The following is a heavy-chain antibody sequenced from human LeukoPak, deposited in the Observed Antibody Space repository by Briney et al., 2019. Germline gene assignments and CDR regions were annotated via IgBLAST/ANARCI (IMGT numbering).Heavy chain of an antibody. J-gene: IGHJ3*02. CDR2: IYYSGST. CDR3: ARSPVFRGVIKDHAFDI. Sequence: SETLSLTCTVSGGSISSSSYYWGWIRQPPGKGLEWIGSIYYSGSTYYNPSLKSRVTISVDTSKNQFSLKVSSVTAADTAVYYCARSPVFRGVIKDHAFDIWGQGTKVSASS. D-gene: IGHD3-10*01. CDR1: GGSISSSSYY. V-gene: IGHV4-39*07.